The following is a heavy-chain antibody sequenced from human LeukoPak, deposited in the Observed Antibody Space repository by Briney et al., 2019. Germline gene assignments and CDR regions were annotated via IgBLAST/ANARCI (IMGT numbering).Heavy chain of an antibody. CDR3: ARGARLLWFGETRPGVRYFDL. Sequence: SQTLSLTCTVPGGSISSGGYYWSWIRQHPGKGLEWIGYIYYSGSTYYNPSLKSRVTISVDTSKNQFSLKLSSVTAADTAVYYCARGARLLWFGETRPGVRYFDLWGRGTLVTVSS. V-gene: IGHV4-31*03. CDR1: GGSISSGGYY. CDR2: IYYSGST. D-gene: IGHD3-10*01. J-gene: IGHJ2*01.